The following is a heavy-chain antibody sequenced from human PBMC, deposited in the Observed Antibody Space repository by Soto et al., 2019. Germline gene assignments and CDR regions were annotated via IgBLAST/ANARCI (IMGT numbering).Heavy chain of an antibody. Sequence: GGSLRLSCAASGFSFSIYAMSWVRQAPGKGLEWVSVIYSGGSTYYADSVKGRFTISRDNSKNTLYLQMNSLRAEDTAVYYCARDLAAAGTRVLGYYYYYYYMDVWGKGTTVTVSS. D-gene: IGHD6-13*01. CDR1: GFSFSIYA. J-gene: IGHJ6*03. V-gene: IGHV3-66*01. CDR3: ARDLAAAGTRVLGYYYYYYYMDV. CDR2: IYSGGST.